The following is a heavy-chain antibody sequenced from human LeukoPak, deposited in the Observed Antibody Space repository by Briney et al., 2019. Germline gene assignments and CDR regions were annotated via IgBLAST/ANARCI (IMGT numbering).Heavy chain of an antibody. D-gene: IGHD3-10*01. CDR1: GGSVSSGSYY. Sequence: SETLSLTCTVSGGSVSSGSYYWSWIRQPPGKGLEWIGYIYYSGSTNYNPSLKSRVTISVDTSKNQFSLKPSSVTAADTAVYYCARWHYYGSGSYYTNWFDPWGQGTLVTVSS. CDR2: IYYSGST. CDR3: ARWHYYGSGSYYTNWFDP. V-gene: IGHV4-61*01. J-gene: IGHJ5*02.